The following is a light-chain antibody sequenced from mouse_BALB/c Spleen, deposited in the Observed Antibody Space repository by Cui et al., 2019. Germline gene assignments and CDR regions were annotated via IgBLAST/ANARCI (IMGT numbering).Light chain of an antibody. V-gene: IGKV4-57*01. Sequence: QIVLTQSPEIMSASPGEKVTITCSASSSVSYMHWFQQKPGTSPKLLIYSTSNLASGVPARFSGSGSGTSYSLTISRMEAEDAATYYCQQRSSYPPFTFGSGTKLEIK. CDR1: SSVSY. CDR3: QQRSSYPPFT. CDR2: STS. J-gene: IGKJ4*01.